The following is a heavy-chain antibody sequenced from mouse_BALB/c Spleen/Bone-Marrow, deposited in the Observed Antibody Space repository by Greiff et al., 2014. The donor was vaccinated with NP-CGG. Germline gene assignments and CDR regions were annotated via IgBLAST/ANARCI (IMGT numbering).Heavy chain of an antibody. Sequence: DVKLQESGAELVKPGASVKLSCTASGFNIKDTYMHWVKQRPEQGLEWIGRIDPANGNTKYDPKFQGKATITTDTSSNTAYLQLSRLTSEDTAVYYCASYYYGSSLFAYWGQGTLVTVSA. V-gene: IGHV14-3*02. CDR2: IDPANGNT. CDR1: GFNIKDTY. D-gene: IGHD1-1*01. CDR3: ASYYYGSSLFAY. J-gene: IGHJ3*01.